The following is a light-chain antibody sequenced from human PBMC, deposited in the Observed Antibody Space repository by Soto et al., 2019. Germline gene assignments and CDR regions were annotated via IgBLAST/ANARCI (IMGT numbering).Light chain of an antibody. CDR2: WAS. V-gene: IGKV4-1*01. CDR1: QSVLYSSNNKNY. Sequence: DIVMTQSPDSLAVSLGERATINCKSSQSVLYSSNNKNYLAWYQQKPGQPPKLLIYWASTRESGVPDRFSGSGSGKDFTLTISSLQAEDVSVYYCQQYYRTPLTFGGGTKGEIK. J-gene: IGKJ4*01. CDR3: QQYYRTPLT.